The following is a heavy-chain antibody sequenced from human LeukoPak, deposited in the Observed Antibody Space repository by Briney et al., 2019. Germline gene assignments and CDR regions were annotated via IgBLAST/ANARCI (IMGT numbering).Heavy chain of an antibody. Sequence: PSETLSLTCTVSGGSVSRSSYYWSWIRQPPGKGLEWIGYIYHYGSTYYNPSLKSRVTISVDRSKNQFSLKLSSVTAADTAVYYCARTTCDSTSCYTPTYNWFDPWGQGTLVTVSS. J-gene: IGHJ5*02. CDR1: GGSVSRSSYY. CDR2: IYHYGST. V-gene: IGHV4-30-2*01. CDR3: ARTTCDSTSCYTPTYNWFDP. D-gene: IGHD2-2*02.